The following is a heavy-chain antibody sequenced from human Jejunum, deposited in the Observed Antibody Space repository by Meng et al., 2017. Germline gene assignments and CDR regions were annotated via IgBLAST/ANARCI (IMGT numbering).Heavy chain of an antibody. D-gene: IGHD6-19*01. CDR2: IYYSENT. J-gene: IGHJ1*01. Sequence: QLYMQSSRPGLEQPSGPLPLPCHVSGSPSRISGWYGGWIRQPPGKGLEWIGSIYYSENTYYHPSLKSRVTISVDTSKNQFSLKLSSVTAADTAVYYCARGPWDSSGWPEYFQHWGQGTLVTVSS. CDR3: ARGPWDSSGWPEYFQH. V-gene: IGHV4-39*07. CDR1: GSPSRISGWY.